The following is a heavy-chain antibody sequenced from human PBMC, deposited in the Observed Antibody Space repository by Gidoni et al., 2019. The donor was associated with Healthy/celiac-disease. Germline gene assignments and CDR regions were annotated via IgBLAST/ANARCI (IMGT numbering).Heavy chain of an antibody. Sequence: QLLESGCGLVHTGGSLSLSCAASVFPFDRYAMSWVRQAPGKRMEWVSAISGSGGSTYYADYVKGRFNISREYSKNTLYLQMNSLRAEDTAVYYCAKDEHIVVVTATHFDYWGQGTLFTVSS. CDR1: VFPFDRYA. CDR3: AKDEHIVVVTATHFDY. J-gene: IGHJ4*02. V-gene: IGHV3-23*01. CDR2: ISGSGGST. D-gene: IGHD2-21*02.